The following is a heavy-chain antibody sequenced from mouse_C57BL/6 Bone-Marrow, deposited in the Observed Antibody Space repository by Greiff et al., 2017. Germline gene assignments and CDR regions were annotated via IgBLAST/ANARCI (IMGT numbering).Heavy chain of an antibody. D-gene: IGHD2-4*01. Sequence: VQLQEPGAELVKPGASVKLSCKASGYTFTSYWMNWVKQRPGQGLEWIGWICPGSGSTYYNEKFKGKATLTVDKSSSTAYMQLSSLTSEDSAVYYCARMECDYGEWFDYWGQGTMITVSA. J-gene: IGHJ3*01. CDR3: ARMECDYGEWFDY. CDR1: GYTFTSYW. CDR2: ICPGSGST. V-gene: IGHV1-64*01.